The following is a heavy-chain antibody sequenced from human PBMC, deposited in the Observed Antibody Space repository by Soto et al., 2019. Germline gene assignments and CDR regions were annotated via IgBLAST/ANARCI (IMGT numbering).Heavy chain of an antibody. D-gene: IGHD3-10*01. J-gene: IGHJ4*02. CDR1: GYTFTSYA. CDR2: INAGNGNT. Sequence: ASVKVSCKASGYTFTSYAMHWVRQAPGQRLEWMGWINAGNGNTKYSQKFQGRVTITRDTSASTAYMELSSLRSEDTAVYYCARSATMVRGVIPCYFDYWGQGTLVTVSS. V-gene: IGHV1-3*01. CDR3: ARSATMVRGVIPCYFDY.